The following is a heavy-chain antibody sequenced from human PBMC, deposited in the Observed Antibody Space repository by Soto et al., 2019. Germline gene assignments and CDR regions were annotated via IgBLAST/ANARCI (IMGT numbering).Heavy chain of an antibody. CDR1: GFTFSDYY. CDR2: ISSSGSTI. J-gene: IGHJ6*03. D-gene: IGHD5-18*01. Sequence: GGSLRLSCAASGFTFSDYYMSWIRQAPGKGLEWVSYISSSGSTIYYADSVKGRFTISRDNAKNSLYLQMNGLRAEDTALYYCARYPSGYSYPYYMDVWGKGTTVTVSS. V-gene: IGHV3-11*01. CDR3: ARYPSGYSYPYYMDV.